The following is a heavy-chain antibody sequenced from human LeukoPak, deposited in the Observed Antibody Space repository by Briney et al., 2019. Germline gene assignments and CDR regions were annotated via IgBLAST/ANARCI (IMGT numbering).Heavy chain of an antibody. CDR1: GFTFSSYG. J-gene: IGHJ4*02. CDR2: TRYDGGNK. V-gene: IGHV3-30*02. Sequence: GGSLRLSCAASGFTFSSYGVHWVRQAPGKGLEWVAFTRYDGGNKYYADSVKGRFTISRDNSKDTLYLQMNSLRAEDTAVYYCATEEGYLTNSGNYKGVDYWGQGTLVTVSS. CDR3: ATEEGYLTNSGNYKGVDY. D-gene: IGHD1-26*01.